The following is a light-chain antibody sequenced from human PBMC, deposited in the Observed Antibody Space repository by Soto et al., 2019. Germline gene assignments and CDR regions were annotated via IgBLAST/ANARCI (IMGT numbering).Light chain of an antibody. V-gene: IGKV3-20*01. CDR3: QQYGSSPPT. CDR1: QSVSSN. Sequence: EIVMTQSPAPLSVSPGERATLSCRASQSVSSNLAWYQQKPGQAPRLLIYGASSRATGTPDRFSGSGSGTDFTLTINRLEPEDFALYYCQQYGSSPPTLGQGTKVDIK. J-gene: IGKJ1*01. CDR2: GAS.